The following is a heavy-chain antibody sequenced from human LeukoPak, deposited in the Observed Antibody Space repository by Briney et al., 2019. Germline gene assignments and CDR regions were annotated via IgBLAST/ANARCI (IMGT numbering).Heavy chain of an antibody. J-gene: IGHJ4*02. CDR2: ISYTGTI. CDR3: TRDPRALDY. V-gene: IGHV3-48*01. Sequence: GGSLRLSCAASGFTFSSYSMNWVRQAPGKGLEWVSYISYTGTIYYADSVKGRFTISRDNAKNSLYLHMNSLRAEDTAVYYCTRDPRALDYWGQETLVTVSS. CDR1: GFTFSSYS.